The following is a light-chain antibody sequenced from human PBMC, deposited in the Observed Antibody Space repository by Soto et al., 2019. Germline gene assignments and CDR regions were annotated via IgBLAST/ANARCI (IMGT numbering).Light chain of an antibody. V-gene: IGLV2-8*01. CDR3: SSYADSNSXV. J-gene: IGLJ1*01. CDR1: SSDVGGYNY. Sequence: QSALTQPPSASGSPGQSVTISCTGTSSDVGGYNYVYWYQQHPGKAPKLMIYEVTKRPSGVPDRFSGSKSGNTASLTVSGLQAEDEADYYCSSYADSNSXVFGTGTKVTVL. CDR2: EVT.